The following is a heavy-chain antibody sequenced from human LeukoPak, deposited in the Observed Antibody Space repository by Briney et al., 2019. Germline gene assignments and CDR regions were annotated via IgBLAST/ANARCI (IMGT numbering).Heavy chain of an antibody. CDR3: ARGKYYYDSSGYYYVTYYYYYMDV. J-gene: IGHJ6*03. Sequence: SETLSLTCTVSGGSISSYYWSWIRQPPGKGLEWIGYIYYSGSTNYNPSLKSRVTISVDTSKNQFSLKLSSVTAADTAVYYCARGKYYYDSSGYYYVTYYYYYMDVWGKGTTVTVSS. CDR2: IYYSGST. V-gene: IGHV4-59*12. D-gene: IGHD3-22*01. CDR1: GGSISSYY.